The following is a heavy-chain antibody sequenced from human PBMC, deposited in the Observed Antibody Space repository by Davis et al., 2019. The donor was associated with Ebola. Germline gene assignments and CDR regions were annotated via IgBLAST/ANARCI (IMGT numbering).Heavy chain of an antibody. J-gene: IGHJ6*04. V-gene: IGHV3-30*02. CDR2: IRHDGSSK. CDR1: GFTFNIFA. Sequence: GESLKISCAASGFTFNIFAMRWVRQAPGKGLEWVAFIRHDGSSKDYADSVKGRFTISRDNSNNMVYLQMNSLRGEDTAVYYCAREESGSYLGGMDVWGKGTTVTVSS. CDR3: AREESGSYLGGMDV. D-gene: IGHD1-26*01.